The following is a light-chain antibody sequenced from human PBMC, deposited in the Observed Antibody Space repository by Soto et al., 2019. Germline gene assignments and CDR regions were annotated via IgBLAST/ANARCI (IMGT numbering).Light chain of an antibody. Sequence: VVLTQSPPTLSLSPGESATLSCRASQSVGSNLAWYHQKRGQAPRLLIYDATERATGIPARFTGSRSGSDFTLSISSLEPDDFAVYYCQQRSDRLSFGGGTELAI. CDR1: QSVGSN. CDR2: DAT. V-gene: IGKV3-11*01. CDR3: QQRSDRLS. J-gene: IGKJ4*01.